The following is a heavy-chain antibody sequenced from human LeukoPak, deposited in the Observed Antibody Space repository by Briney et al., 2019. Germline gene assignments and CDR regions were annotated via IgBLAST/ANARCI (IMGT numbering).Heavy chain of an antibody. D-gene: IGHD5-12*01. CDR2: ISGSGGST. J-gene: IGHJ4*02. CDR3: ANGGYSGNDADSNYFDY. CDR1: GFTFSSYA. V-gene: IGHV3-23*01. Sequence: GGSLRLSCAASGFTFSSYAMSWVRQAPGKGLEWVSAISGSGGSTYYADSVKGRFTISRDNSKDTLYLQMNDLRAEDTAVYYCANGGYSGNDADSNYFDYWGQGTLVTVSS.